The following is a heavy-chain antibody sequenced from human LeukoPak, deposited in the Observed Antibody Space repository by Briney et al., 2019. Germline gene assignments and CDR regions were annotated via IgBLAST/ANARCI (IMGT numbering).Heavy chain of an antibody. CDR1: GGSISSYY. V-gene: IGHV4-59*01. D-gene: IGHD1-26*01. Sequence: SETLSLICTVSGGSISSYYWSWIRQPPGKGLEWIGYIYYSGSTNYNPSLKSRVTISVDTSKNQFSLKLSSVTAADTAVYYCARTYSGSYYLFWFDPWGQGTLVTVSS. CDR3: ARTYSGSYYLFWFDP. CDR2: IYYSGST. J-gene: IGHJ5*02.